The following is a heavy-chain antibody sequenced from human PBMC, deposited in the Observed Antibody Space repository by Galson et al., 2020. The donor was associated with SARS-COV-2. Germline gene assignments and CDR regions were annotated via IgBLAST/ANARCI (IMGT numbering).Heavy chain of an antibody. J-gene: IGHJ6*02. D-gene: IGHD2-15*01. Sequence: SVNVSCKAPRYTFTNYDINWVRQATGQGLEWMGWMNPNSGNTGYAQKFQGRVTMTRNTSISTAYMELSSLRSEDTAVYYCARGEGYCSGGSCYSGRYYYYYYGMDVWGQGTTVTVSS. CDR1: RYTFTNYD. CDR3: ARGEGYCSGGSCYSGRYYYYYYGMDV. V-gene: IGHV1-8*01. CDR2: MNPNSGNT.